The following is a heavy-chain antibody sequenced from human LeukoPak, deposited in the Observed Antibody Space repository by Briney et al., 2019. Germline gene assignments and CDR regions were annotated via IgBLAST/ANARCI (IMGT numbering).Heavy chain of an antibody. CDR2: INPSGGTT. CDR1: GYTFTSYY. D-gene: IGHD2-21*02. J-gene: IGHJ3*02. Sequence: ASVKVSCKASGYTFTSYYIHWVRQAPGQGLEWMGIINPSGGTTSYAQKFQGRGTVTRDTSTSTVYTELSSLRSEDTAVYYCARDLVVVTGLRTRGSFDIWGQGTMVTVSS. V-gene: IGHV1-46*01. CDR3: ARDLVVVTGLRTRGSFDI.